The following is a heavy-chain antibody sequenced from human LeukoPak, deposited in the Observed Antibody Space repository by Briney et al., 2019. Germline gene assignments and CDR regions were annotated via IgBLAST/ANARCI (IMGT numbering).Heavy chain of an antibody. Sequence: QPGGSLRLSCAASGFTFDNYPMSWVRQAPGKGLEWVSSISGSGVSTYYADSVKGRFTISRDNSKDTLYLQMNSLRAEDSAEYYCAKSLLTTATGTGRAFDIWGQGTMVTVSA. CDR3: AKSLLTTATGTGRAFDI. D-gene: IGHD1-1*01. CDR2: ISGSGVST. V-gene: IGHV3-23*01. J-gene: IGHJ3*02. CDR1: GFTFDNYP.